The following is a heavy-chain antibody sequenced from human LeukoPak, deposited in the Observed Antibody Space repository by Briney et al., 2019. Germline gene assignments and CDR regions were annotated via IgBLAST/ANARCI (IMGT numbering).Heavy chain of an antibody. CDR3: ARSPAYCSSTSCYDKFDY. V-gene: IGHV4-34*01. Sequence: SETLSLTCAVYGGSFSGYYWSWIRQPPGKGLEWIGEINHSGSTNYNPSLKSRVTISVDTSKNQFSLKLSSVTAADTDVYYCARSPAYCSSTSCYDKFDYWGQGTLVTVSS. D-gene: IGHD2-2*01. CDR1: GGSFSGYY. CDR2: INHSGST. J-gene: IGHJ4*02.